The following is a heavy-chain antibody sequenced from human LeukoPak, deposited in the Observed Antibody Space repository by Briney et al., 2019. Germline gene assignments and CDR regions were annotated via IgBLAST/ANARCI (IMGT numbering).Heavy chain of an antibody. J-gene: IGHJ4*01. CDR2: IFPGDSTA. CDR3: ARLGKGLLRYSFDY. V-gene: IGHV5-51*01. Sequence: GESLKISCEVSGYNIINYWIGWVRQMPGKGLEWMAIIFPGDSTATYNPSFQGQVSLSVDKSVSAAYLQWSSLQASDTAIYYCARLGKGLLRYSFDYWGRGTLVTVAS. D-gene: IGHD3-16*01. CDR1: GYNIINYW.